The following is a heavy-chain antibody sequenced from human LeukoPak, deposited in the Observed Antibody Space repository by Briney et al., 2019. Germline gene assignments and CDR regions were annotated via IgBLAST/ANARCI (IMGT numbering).Heavy chain of an antibody. CDR3: AREGGGFDY. V-gene: IGHV4-4*07. CDR2: IFSSGNN. CDR1: GVSISSYS. J-gene: IGHJ4*02. Sequence: SETLSLTCSVSGVSISSYSWSWIRQPAGKGLDWIGRIFSSGNNKYNPSLKSRVIMSVDTSKNQFSLKLTSVTAADTAVYYCAREGGGFDYWGQGTLVTVSS. D-gene: IGHD3-16*01.